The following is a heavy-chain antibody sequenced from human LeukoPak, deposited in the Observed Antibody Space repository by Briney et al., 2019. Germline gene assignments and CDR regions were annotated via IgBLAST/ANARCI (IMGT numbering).Heavy chain of an antibody. CDR3: ARSYYYGSGSYREGFDP. V-gene: IGHV4-34*01. CDR2: INHSGST. D-gene: IGHD3-10*01. Sequence: PSETLSLTCAVYGGSFSGYYWSWIRQPPGKGLEWIGEINHSGSTNYNPSLKSRVTISVDTSKNQFSLKLSSVPAADTAVYYCARSYYYGSGSYREGFDPWGQGTLVTVSS. CDR1: GGSFSGYY. J-gene: IGHJ5*02.